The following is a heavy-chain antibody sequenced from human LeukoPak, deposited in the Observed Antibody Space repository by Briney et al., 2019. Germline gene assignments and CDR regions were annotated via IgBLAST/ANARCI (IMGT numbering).Heavy chain of an antibody. CDR1: GDSFSSNSAA. Sequence: SQTLSLTCAISGDSFSSNSAAWDCIRQSPSSGLEWLVRTYYSSKWYNDYAVSVKSRITINPDTSKNQFSLQLKSVTPEDTAVYYCARDRLLGATREYDYWGQGTLVTVSS. CDR3: ARDRLLGATREYDY. V-gene: IGHV6-1*01. CDR2: TYYSSKWYN. J-gene: IGHJ4*02. D-gene: IGHD1-26*01.